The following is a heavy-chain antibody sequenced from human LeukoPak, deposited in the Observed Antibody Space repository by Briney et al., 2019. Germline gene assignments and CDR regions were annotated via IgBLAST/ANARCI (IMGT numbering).Heavy chain of an antibody. V-gene: IGHV3-23*01. CDR3: AKAIWFGEFYGMDV. Sequence: GGSLRLSCAASGFTFSSYWMSWVRQAPGKGLDWVSGISGNGGTTNYADSVKGRFTMSRDNSMDTLYLQMNSLRAEDTAVYYCAKAIWFGEFYGMDVWGQGTTVTVSS. D-gene: IGHD3-10*01. CDR1: GFTFSSYW. CDR2: ISGNGGTT. J-gene: IGHJ6*02.